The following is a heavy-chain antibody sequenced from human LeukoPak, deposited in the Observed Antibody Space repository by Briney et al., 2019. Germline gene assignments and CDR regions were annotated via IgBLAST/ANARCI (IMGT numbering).Heavy chain of an antibody. J-gene: IGHJ4*02. D-gene: IGHD5-18*01. CDR1: GFTFNTYT. CDR2: LSSNGRYI. V-gene: IGHV3-21*01. Sequence: TGGSLRLSCAASGFTFNTYTMNWVRQAPGKGLQWVSSLSSNGRYIYHADSVKGRFTISRDNAKNSLYLQMNSLRVEDTAVYYCAREETAMGEAFDYWGQGTLVTVSS. CDR3: AREETAMGEAFDY.